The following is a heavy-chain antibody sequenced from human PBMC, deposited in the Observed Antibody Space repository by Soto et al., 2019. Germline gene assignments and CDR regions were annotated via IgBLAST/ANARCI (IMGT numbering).Heavy chain of an antibody. CDR2: IYYSGST. CDR3: ARVRVYYGARAGNPGTCSRND. J-gene: IGHJ1*01. D-gene: IGHD3-22*01. Sequence: SETLSLTCTVSGGSISSGGYYWSWIRQHPGKGLEWIGYIYYSGSTYYNPSLKSRVTISVDTSKNQFSLKLSSVTAADTAVYCCARVRVYYGARAGNPGTCSRNDWGPGTLVTVSS. CDR1: GGSISSGGYY. V-gene: IGHV4-31*03.